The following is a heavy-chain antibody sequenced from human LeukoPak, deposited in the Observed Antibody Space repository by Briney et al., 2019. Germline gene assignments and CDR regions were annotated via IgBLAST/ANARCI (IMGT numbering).Heavy chain of an antibody. J-gene: IGHJ4*02. CDR3: ARSAITMIVVVHFDY. CDR1: GFTFSSYS. D-gene: IGHD3-22*01. CDR2: ISSSSSTI. Sequence: GGSLRLSCAASGFTFSSYSMNWVRQAPGKGLEWVSYISSSSSTIYYADSVKGRFTISRDNAKNTLYLQMNSLRAEDTAVYYCARSAITMIVVVHFDYWGQGTLVTVSS. V-gene: IGHV3-48*01.